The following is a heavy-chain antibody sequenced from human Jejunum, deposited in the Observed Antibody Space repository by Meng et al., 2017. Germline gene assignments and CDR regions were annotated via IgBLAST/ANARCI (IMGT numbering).Heavy chain of an antibody. CDR3: ARGGYDSSGYYYRWFDP. Sequence: VKLQQSGPGLVKPSQTLSLTCVISGDSVSSNSAAWNWFRQSPSRGLEWLGRTYYRSKWYNDYAVSVKSRITVNPDTSKNHFSLQLNSVTPEDTAVYYCARGGYDSSGYYYRWFDPWGQGTLVTVSS. CDR2: TYYRSKWYN. J-gene: IGHJ5*02. V-gene: IGHV6-1*01. D-gene: IGHD3-22*01. CDR1: GDSVSSNSAA.